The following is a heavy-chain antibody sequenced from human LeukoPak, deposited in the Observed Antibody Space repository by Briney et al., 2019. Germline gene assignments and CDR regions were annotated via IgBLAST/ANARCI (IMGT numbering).Heavy chain of an antibody. V-gene: IGHV3-30*18. CDR1: GFTFSSYG. Sequence: GGSLRLSCAASGFTFSSYGIHWVRQAPGKGLEWVAVISYDGSTIYYADSVKGRFTISRDNYKDTLYLQMNSLSADDTAVYYCAKGVGSTGSYFDYWGQGTLVTVSS. J-gene: IGHJ4*02. CDR3: AKGVGSTGSYFDY. D-gene: IGHD1-26*01. CDR2: ISYDGSTI.